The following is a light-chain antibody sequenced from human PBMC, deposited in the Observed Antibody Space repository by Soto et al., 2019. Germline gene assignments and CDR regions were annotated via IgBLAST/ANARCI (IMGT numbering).Light chain of an antibody. Sequence: EIVLTQSPGSLSLSPGERATLSCRASQSVSSNYLAWYQQKPGQAPKVLIYRASIRATGIPDRFSGTGSGTEFTLTISSLKSEDYAVYYCQQYKSWPPITFGQGTRLEIK. V-gene: IGKV3-20*01. CDR2: RAS. CDR1: QSVSSNY. CDR3: QQYKSWPPIT. J-gene: IGKJ5*01.